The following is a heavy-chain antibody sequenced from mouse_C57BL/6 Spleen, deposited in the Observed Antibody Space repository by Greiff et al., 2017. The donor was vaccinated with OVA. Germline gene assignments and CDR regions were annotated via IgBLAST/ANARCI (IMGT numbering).Heavy chain of an antibody. CDR3: AQLITTVAPSYWYFDV. Sequence: QVQLQQPGAELVKPGASVKLSCKASGYTFTSYWMHWVKQRPGQGLEWIGMIHPNSGSTNYNEKFKSKATLTVDKSSSTAYMQLSSLTSEDSAVYYCAQLITTVAPSYWYFDVWGTGTTVTVSS. CDR1: GYTFTSYW. D-gene: IGHD1-1*01. J-gene: IGHJ1*03. V-gene: IGHV1-64*01. CDR2: IHPNSGST.